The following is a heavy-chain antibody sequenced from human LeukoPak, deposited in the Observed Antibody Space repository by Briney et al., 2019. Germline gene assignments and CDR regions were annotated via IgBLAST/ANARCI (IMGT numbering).Heavy chain of an antibody. D-gene: IGHD6-13*01. CDR1: GFTFSSYA. J-gene: IGHJ3*02. CDR2: ISGSGGST. V-gene: IGHV3-23*01. CDR3: AKDRRIYSSIYDASDI. Sequence: GGSLRLSCAASGFTFSSYAMSWVRQAPGKGLEWVSAISGSGGSTYYADSVKGRFTISRDNSKNTLYLQMNSLRAEDTAVYYCAKDRRIYSSIYDASDIWGQGTMVTVSS.